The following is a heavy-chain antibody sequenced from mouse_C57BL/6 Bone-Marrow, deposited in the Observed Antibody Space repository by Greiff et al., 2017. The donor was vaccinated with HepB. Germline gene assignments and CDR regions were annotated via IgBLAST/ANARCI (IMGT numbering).Heavy chain of an antibody. CDR3: ARSLYYGSSSWFAY. CDR1: GFTFTDYY. J-gene: IGHJ3*01. D-gene: IGHD1-1*01. CDR2: VYPYNGGT. V-gene: IGHV1-36*01. Sequence: EVKLVESGPVLVKPGPSVKMSCKASGFTFTDYYMHWVKQSHGKSLEWIGLVYPYNGGTSYNQKFKGKATLTVDTSSSTAYMELNSLTSEDSAVYYCARSLYYGSSSWFAYWGQGTLVTVSA.